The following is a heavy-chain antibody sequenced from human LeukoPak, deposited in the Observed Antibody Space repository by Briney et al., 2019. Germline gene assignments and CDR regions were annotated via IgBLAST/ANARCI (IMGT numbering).Heavy chain of an antibody. CDR1: GGSISSSSYY. D-gene: IGHD3-16*01. V-gene: IGHV4-39*01. CDR3: ARQVGGVPAATFDH. J-gene: IGHJ4*02. Sequence: SETLSLTCTVSGGSISSSSYYWGWIRQPPGKGLVWIGSIYYSGSTYYNPSLNSQVTISVDTSKNQFSLKLSSATAADTTVYYCARQVGGVPAATFDHWGQGTLVTVSS. CDR2: IYYSGST.